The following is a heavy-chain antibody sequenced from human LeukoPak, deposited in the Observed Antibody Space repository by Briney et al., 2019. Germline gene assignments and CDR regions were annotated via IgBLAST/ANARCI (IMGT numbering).Heavy chain of an antibody. CDR1: GGSFSGYY. CDR3: ARGRQSHDYGWGSYRYVYYFDY. D-gene: IGHD3-16*02. CDR2: INHSGST. Sequence: SETLSLTCAVYGGSFSGYYWSWIRQPPGKGLEWIGEINHSGSTNYNPSLKSRVTISVDTSKNQFSLKLSSVTAADTAVYYCARGRQSHDYGWGSYRYVYYFDYWGQGTLVAVSS. V-gene: IGHV4-34*01. J-gene: IGHJ4*02.